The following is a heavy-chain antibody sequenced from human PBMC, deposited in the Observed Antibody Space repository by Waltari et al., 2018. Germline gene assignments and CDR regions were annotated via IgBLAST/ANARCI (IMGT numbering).Heavy chain of an antibody. Sequence: QLQLQESGPGLVKPSETLSLTCTVSGGSISSSSYYWGWIRPPPGKGLEWIGSIYYSGSTYYNPSLKSLVTISVDTSKNQFSLELSSVTAADTAVYSCARLYRGGNWFDPWGQGTLVTVSS. J-gene: IGHJ5*02. CDR1: GGSISSSSYY. D-gene: IGHD2-15*01. CDR3: ARLYRGGNWFDP. CDR2: IYYSGST. V-gene: IGHV4-39*01.